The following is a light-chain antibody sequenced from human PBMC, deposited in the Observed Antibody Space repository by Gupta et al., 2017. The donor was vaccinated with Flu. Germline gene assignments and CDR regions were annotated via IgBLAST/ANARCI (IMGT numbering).Light chain of an antibody. CDR3: LQHNSYPRT. V-gene: IGKV1-17*01. Sequence: HMTPSPSPLSGSVGDRVTITCRASQAIKNDLGWYQQKPGKAPKRLIYSASRVQSGVPSRFSGSGSGTEFTLTISSLQPEDCATYYCLQHNSYPRTFGEGTKVEIK. J-gene: IGKJ1*01. CDR1: QAIKND. CDR2: SAS.